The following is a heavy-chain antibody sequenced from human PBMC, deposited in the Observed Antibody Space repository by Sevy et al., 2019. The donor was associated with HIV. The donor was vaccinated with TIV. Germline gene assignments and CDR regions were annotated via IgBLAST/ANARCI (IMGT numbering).Heavy chain of an antibody. CDR1: GFTFSGSA. CDR2: IRSKANSYAT. J-gene: IGHJ6*02. D-gene: IGHD3-10*01. Sequence: GGSLRLSCAASGFTFSGSAMHWVRQASGKGLEWVGRIRSKANSYATAYAASVKGRFTISRDDSKNTAYLQMNSLKTEDTAVYYCTRPNYYGSGSYSDPRTNYYGMDVWGQGTMVTVSS. V-gene: IGHV3-73*01. CDR3: TRPNYYGSGSYSDPRTNYYGMDV.